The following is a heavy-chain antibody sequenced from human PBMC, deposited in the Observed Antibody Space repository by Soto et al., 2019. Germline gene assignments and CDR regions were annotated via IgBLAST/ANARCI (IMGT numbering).Heavy chain of an antibody. V-gene: IGHV3-43*01. J-gene: IGHJ2*01. CDR1: GFTLEDYT. Sequence: GGSLRLSCSESGFTLEDYTMHWVRQAPGKGLEWVSLISWDGGSTYYADSVKGRFTISRDNSKNSLYLQMNSLRTEDTALYYCAKSDGHFDLWGRGTLVTVSS. CDR2: ISWDGGST. CDR3: AKSDGHFDL.